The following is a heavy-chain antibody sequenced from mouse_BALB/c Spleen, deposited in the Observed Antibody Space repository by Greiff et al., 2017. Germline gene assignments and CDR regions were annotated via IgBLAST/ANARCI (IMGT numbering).Heavy chain of an antibody. CDR2: ISSGGSYT. CDR1: GFTFSSYA. CDR3: ARQTGPWFAY. Sequence: EVQLVESGGGLVKPGGSLKLSCAASGFTFSSYAMSWVRQSPEKRLEWVAEISSGGSYTYYPDTVTGRFTISRDNAKNTLYLEMSSLRSEDTAMYYCARQTGPWFAYWGQGTLVTVSA. V-gene: IGHV5-9-4*01. J-gene: IGHJ3*01. D-gene: IGHD4-1*01.